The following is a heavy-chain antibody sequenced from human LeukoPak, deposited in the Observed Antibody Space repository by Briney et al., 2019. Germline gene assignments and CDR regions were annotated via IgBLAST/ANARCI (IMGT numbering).Heavy chain of an antibody. D-gene: IGHD1-26*01. V-gene: IGHV3-23*01. J-gene: IGHJ4*02. CDR3: ARVGIWELDY. CDR2: ISGSGGST. Sequence: SGGSLRLSCAASGFTFSSYGMSWVRQAPGKGLEWVSAISGSGGSTYYADSVKGRFTISRDNSKNTLYLQMGSLRAEDMAVYYCARVGIWELDYWGQGTLVTVSS. CDR1: GFTFSSYG.